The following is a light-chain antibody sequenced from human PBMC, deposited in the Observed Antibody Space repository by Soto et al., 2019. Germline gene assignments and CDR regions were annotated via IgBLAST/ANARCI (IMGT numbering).Light chain of an antibody. CDR3: TSYTSSSTQV. V-gene: IGLV2-14*01. CDR2: EVT. CDR1: SIDVGGYDY. J-gene: IGLJ1*01. Sequence: ALAYLASMYGSHGQSITSSCTGTSIDVGGYDYVSWYQQHPGTAPRLIIFEVTNRPSGVSNRFSGSKSGNTASLTISGLQAEDEADYYCTSYTSSSTQVFGTGTKVTLL.